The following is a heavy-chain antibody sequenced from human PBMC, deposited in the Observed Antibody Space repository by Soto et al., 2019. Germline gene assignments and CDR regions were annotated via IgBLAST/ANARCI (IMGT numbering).Heavy chain of an antibody. Sequence: PSEALSLTCAVSVGSISSCGYSWSWILQRPVKGLYLIGYIYHSGSTYYNPSLKSRVTISVDTSKNQFSLKLRSVTAADTAVYYCARDRPSYGDYVRYFSHYGVDVWGQGTTVTVSS. CDR2: IYHSGST. CDR1: VGSISSCGYS. V-gene: IGHV4-30-2*05. D-gene: IGHD4-17*01. CDR3: ARDRPSYGDYVRYFSHYGVDV. J-gene: IGHJ6*02.